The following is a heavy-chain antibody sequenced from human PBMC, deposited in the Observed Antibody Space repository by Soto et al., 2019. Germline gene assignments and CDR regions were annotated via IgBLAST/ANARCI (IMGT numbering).Heavy chain of an antibody. V-gene: IGHV3-33*01. Sequence: QVQLVESGGGVVQPGRSLRLSCAASEFTFSNYGMHWVRQAPGKGLEWVAVILNDGSNRYHADSVKDRFTISRDNSKNKLYLQMNSLRAEDTAVYYYARDDEYSGNGMDVWGQGTTVTVS. D-gene: IGHD3-10*01. CDR2: ILNDGSNR. CDR3: ARDDEYSGNGMDV. J-gene: IGHJ6*02. CDR1: EFTFSNYG.